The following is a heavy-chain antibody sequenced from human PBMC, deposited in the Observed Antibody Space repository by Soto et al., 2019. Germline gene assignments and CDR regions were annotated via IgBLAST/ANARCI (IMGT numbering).Heavy chain of an antibody. CDR3: ARLIVVVPAAEDY. Sequence: VQLVESGGGVVQPGRSLRLSCAASGFTFSSYAMHWVRQAPGKGLEWVAVISYDGSNKYYADSVKGRFTISRDNSKNTLYLQMNSLRAEDTAVYYCARLIVVVPAAEDYWGQGTLVTVSS. CDR1: GFTFSSYA. J-gene: IGHJ4*02. D-gene: IGHD2-2*01. CDR2: ISYDGSNK. V-gene: IGHV3-30-3*01.